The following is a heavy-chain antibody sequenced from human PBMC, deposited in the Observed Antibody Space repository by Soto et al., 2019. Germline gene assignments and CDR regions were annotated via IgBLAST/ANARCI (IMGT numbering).Heavy chain of an antibody. V-gene: IGHV3-30-3*01. J-gene: IGHJ4*02. CDR1: GFTFNSYA. Sequence: GGSLRLSCAASGFTFNSYAMHWVRQAPGKGLEWVSVISYDGGSKYYADSVKGRFTISRDRSQNTLFLQMNSLRAEDTAVYYCASLTEEYSIFDYWGQGTLVTVSS. D-gene: IGHD6-6*01. CDR3: ASLTEEYSIFDY. CDR2: ISYDGGSK.